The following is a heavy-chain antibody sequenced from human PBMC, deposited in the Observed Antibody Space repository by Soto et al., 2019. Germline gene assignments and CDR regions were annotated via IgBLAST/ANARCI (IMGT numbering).Heavy chain of an antibody. D-gene: IGHD4-17*01. CDR2: MSFDGTYK. J-gene: IGHJ4*02. V-gene: IGHV3-30*18. CDR1: GFRFSDYG. Sequence: QVQLAESGGGVVQPGRSLRLSCIGSGFRFSDYGMHWVRQAPGKGLEWVAMMSFDGTYKYSADSVKGRFIISRDNSKNTLYLQMNSLRAEDTAVYHCAKDRRDGEYNSVYDFWGQGTLVTLSS. CDR3: AKDRRDGEYNSVYDF.